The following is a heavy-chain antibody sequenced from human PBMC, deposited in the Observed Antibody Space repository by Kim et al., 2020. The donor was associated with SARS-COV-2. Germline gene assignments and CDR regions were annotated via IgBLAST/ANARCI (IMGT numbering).Heavy chain of an antibody. CDR3: AADSPRGELRFLEWLN. CDR2: IVVGSGNT. J-gene: IGHJ4*02. CDR1: GFTFTSSA. Sequence: SVKVSCKASGFTFTSSAMQWVRQARGQRLEWIGWIVVGSGNTNYAQKFQERVTITRDMSTSTAYMELSSLRSEDTAVYYCAADSPRGELRFLEWLNWGQGTLVTVSS. D-gene: IGHD3-3*01. V-gene: IGHV1-58*02.